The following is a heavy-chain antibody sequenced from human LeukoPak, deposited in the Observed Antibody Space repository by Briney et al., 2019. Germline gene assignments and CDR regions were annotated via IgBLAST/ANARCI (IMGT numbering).Heavy chain of an antibody. Sequence: ASVKVSFKASGYIFTRYGSSWVRQPPAQGLAWMGWISAYNGNTNYAQKLQGRVTMTTDTSTSTAYMELRSLRSDDTAVYYCASTPFSSGWYSFEDWGQGTLVTVSS. CDR1: GYIFTRYG. D-gene: IGHD6-19*01. J-gene: IGHJ4*02. V-gene: IGHV1-18*01. CDR2: ISAYNGNT. CDR3: ASTPFSSGWYSFED.